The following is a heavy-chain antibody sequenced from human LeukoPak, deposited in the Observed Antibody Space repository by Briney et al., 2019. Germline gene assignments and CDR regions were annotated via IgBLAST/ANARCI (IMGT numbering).Heavy chain of an antibody. V-gene: IGHV3-21*01. J-gene: IGHJ6*03. CDR2: ITTYK. D-gene: IGHD2-15*01. CDR1: GLTVSSNC. Sequence: GGSLRLSCAASGLTVSSNCMSWVRQAPGKGLEWVSCITTYKYYGDSVEGRFTISTDIAKNSLYLQMDSLRAEDTAVYYCARGYRVVVGAYYYYYMDVWGKGTTVTVPS. CDR3: ARGYRVVVGAYYYYYMDV.